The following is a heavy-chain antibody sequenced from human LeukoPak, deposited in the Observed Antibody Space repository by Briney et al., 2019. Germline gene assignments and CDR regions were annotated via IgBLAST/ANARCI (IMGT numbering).Heavy chain of an antibody. CDR3: ARQGCSSTSCYGVSLYYYGMDV. V-gene: IGHV5-51*01. CDR2: IYPGDSDT. CDR1: GYSFTSYW. J-gene: IGHJ6*02. Sequence: GESLKISCKGSGYSFTSYWIGWVRQMPGKGLEWMGIIYPGDSDTRYSPSFQGQVTISADKSIGTAYLQWSSLKASDTAMYYCARQGCSSTSCYGVSLYYYGMDVWGQGTTVTVSS. D-gene: IGHD2-2*01.